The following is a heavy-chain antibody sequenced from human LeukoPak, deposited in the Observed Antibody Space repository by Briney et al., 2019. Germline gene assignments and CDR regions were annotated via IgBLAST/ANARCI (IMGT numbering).Heavy chain of an antibody. V-gene: IGHV1-46*01. CDR3: ARGAQGTTTPHLFR. CDR1: GYTFTSYF. D-gene: IGHD4-17*01. J-gene: IGHJ4*02. Sequence: ASVKVSCKASGYTFTSYFMHWVRQAPGQGLEWMGLINPRGGTTNFPQKFQGRVTMTRDTSTSTVYMELSRLRSDDTAVYYCARGAQGTTTPHLFRWGQGTLVTVSS. CDR2: INPRGGTT.